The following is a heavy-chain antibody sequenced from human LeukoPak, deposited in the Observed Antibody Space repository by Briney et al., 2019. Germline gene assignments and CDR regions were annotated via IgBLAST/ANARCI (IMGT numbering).Heavy chain of an antibody. CDR1: GFTFKDYN. CDR3: AKVRWDNSGWYYLDS. Sequence: GGSLRLSCAASGFTFKDYNMHWVRQTPGKGLEWVAVITYDGGNEYYTDSVKGRFTISRDNSKSTLYLQMNSLRTEDTAVYYCAKVRWDNSGWYYLDSWGQGTLVTVSS. D-gene: IGHD6-19*01. CDR2: ITYDGGNE. J-gene: IGHJ4*02. V-gene: IGHV3-30*18.